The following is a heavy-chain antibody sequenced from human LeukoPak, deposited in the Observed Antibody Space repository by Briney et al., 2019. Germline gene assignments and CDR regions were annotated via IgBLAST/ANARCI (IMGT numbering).Heavy chain of an antibody. D-gene: IGHD2-2*02. Sequence: GASVKVSCKASGYTFTSYDTNWVRQATGQGLEWMGWMNPNSGNTGYAQKFQGRVTMTRNTSISTAYMELSSLRSEDTAVYYCARVGEGYCSSTSCYTRRYYYYYMDVWGKGTTVTVSS. CDR2: MNPNSGNT. J-gene: IGHJ6*03. CDR3: ARVGEGYCSSTSCYTRRYYYYYMDV. CDR1: GYTFTSYD. V-gene: IGHV1-8*01.